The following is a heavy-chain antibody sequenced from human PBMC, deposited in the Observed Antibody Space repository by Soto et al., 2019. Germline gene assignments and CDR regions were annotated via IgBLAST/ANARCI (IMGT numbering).Heavy chain of an antibody. Sequence: QVQLQESGPGLVKPSQTLSLTCTVSGGSISSGDYYWSWIRQPPGKGLEWIGYIYYSGSTYYNPSLKSRVTISVDRSKNQFSLKLSSVTAADTAVYYCARGGYYDILTGYYTRRAFDIWGKGTMFTVSS. V-gene: IGHV4-30-4*01. CDR1: GGSISSGDYY. CDR3: ARGGYYDILTGYYTRRAFDI. J-gene: IGHJ3*02. D-gene: IGHD3-9*01. CDR2: IYYSGST.